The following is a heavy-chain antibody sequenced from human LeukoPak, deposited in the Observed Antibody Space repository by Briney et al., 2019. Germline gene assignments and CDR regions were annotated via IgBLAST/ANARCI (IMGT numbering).Heavy chain of an antibody. J-gene: IGHJ5*02. D-gene: IGHD3-22*01. CDR3: ARQSLVDYSDSRGPYRWFDI. CDR2: IDHTGSS. CDR1: GDSLRSHY. Sequence: SETLSLTCNVSGDSLRSHYWSWIRQPPGKGLEWIGYIDHTGSSECSPSLKSRVTMSVDTSNNQVSLKLSYVTAADTAVYYCARQSLVDYSDSRGPYRWFDIWGRGTLVTVS. V-gene: IGHV4-59*11.